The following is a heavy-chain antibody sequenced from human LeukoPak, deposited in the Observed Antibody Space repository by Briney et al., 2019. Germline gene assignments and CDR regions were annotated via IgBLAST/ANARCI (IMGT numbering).Heavy chain of an antibody. CDR1: GFTFTNYA. J-gene: IGHJ4*02. Sequence: GGSLRLSCAASGFTFTNYALSWVRQTPGKGLEWVSATVGSGPDTYHADSVKGRFTVSRDNSRNTLYLQMNSLRAEDTAVYYCARERSGWLFDYWGQGTLVTASS. CDR2: TVGSGPDT. D-gene: IGHD6-19*01. CDR3: ARERSGWLFDY. V-gene: IGHV3-23*01.